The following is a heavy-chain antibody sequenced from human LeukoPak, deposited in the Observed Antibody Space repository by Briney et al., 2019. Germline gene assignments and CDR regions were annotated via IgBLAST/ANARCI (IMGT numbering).Heavy chain of an antibody. CDR1: GFTLSDSA. CDR2: IDRPAKSYAT. D-gene: IGHD1-26*01. V-gene: IGHV3-73*01. CDR3: TRDRGTYNWLDP. J-gene: IGHJ5*02. Sequence: GGSLRLSCAASGFTLSDSAIHWVRQASGKGLEWVGLIDRPAKSYATAYGAAVGGRFTISRDDSKNTAYLQKDSLKPEDTALYYCTRDRGTYNWLDPWGQGTLVTVSS.